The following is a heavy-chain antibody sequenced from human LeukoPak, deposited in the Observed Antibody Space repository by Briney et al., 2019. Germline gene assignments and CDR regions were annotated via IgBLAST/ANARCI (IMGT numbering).Heavy chain of an antibody. D-gene: IGHD7-27*01. CDR1: GFTFSSYG. CDR2: TSYDGINK. V-gene: IGHV3-30*03. CDR3: AMGTYFYGVDV. J-gene: IGHJ6*02. Sequence: PGGSLRLSCAASGFTFSSYGMHWVRQAPGKGLEWVAGTSYDGINKYYADSVKGRFTISRDNSKNTLYLQMKSLRAEDTAVYYCAMGTYFYGVDVWGQGTTVTVSS.